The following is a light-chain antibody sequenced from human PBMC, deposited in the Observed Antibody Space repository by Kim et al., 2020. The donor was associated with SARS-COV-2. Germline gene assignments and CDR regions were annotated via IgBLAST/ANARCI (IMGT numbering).Light chain of an antibody. V-gene: IGKV2-24*01. CDR3: MQATQFPLT. J-gene: IGKJ1*01. Sequence: DIVMTQTPLSSPVTLGQPASISCRSSQSLVHSDENTYLSWLQQRPGQPPRLLIYQISNRFSGVPDRFSGSGAGTDFTLKISRVEAEDVGVYYCMQATQFPLTFGQGTKVDIK. CDR2: QIS. CDR1: QSLVHSDENTY.